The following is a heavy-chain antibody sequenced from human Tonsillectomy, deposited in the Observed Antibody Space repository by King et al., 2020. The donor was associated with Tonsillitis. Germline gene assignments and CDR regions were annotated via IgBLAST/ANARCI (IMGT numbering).Heavy chain of an antibody. V-gene: IGHV5-10-1*03. Sequence: VQLVESGAEVKKPGESLRISCKGSGYSFTSYWISWVRQMPGKGLEWMGRIDPSDSYTNYSPSFQGHVTISADKSISTAYLQWSSLKASDTAMYYCASPLNSVGAPGEDAFDIWGQGTLVTVSS. D-gene: IGHD1-26*01. CDR1: GYSFTSYW. CDR3: ASPLNSVGAPGEDAFDI. CDR2: IDPSDSYT. J-gene: IGHJ3*02.